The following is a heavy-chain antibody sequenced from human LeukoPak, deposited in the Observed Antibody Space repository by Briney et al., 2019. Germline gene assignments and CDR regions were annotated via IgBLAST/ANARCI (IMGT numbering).Heavy chain of an antibody. V-gene: IGHV4-34*01. CDR2: INHSGST. CDR3: ARAGSVAAAGNDFDY. D-gene: IGHD6-13*01. J-gene: IGHJ4*02. CDR1: GGSFSGYY. Sequence: SETLSLTCAVYGGSFSGYYWSWIRQPPGKGLEWIGEINHSGSTNYNPSLKSRVTISVDTSKNQFSLKLSSVTAADTAVYYCARAGSVAAAGNDFDYWGRGTLVTVSS.